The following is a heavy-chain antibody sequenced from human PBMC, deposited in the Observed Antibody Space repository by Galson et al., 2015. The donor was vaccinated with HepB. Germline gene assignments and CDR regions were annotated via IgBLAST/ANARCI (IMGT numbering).Heavy chain of an antibody. CDR1: GFTFSNFA. CDR3: ATHFYSGSSTTKVDY. CDR2: ISGSGGNT. Sequence: SLRLSCAASGFTFSNFAMNWVRRAPGKGLESVSFISGSGGNTYYADSVKGRFAISRDNSKNTLYLQMNSLRAEDTAVYYCATHFYSGSSTTKVDYWGQGTLVTVSS. D-gene: IGHD1-26*01. J-gene: IGHJ4*02. V-gene: IGHV3-23*01.